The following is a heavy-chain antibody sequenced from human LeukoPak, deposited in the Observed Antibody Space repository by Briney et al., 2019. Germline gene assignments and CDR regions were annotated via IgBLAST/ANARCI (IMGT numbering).Heavy chain of an antibody. V-gene: IGHV3-21*01. CDR2: ISSSSSSK. CDR3: ARGREGVAARWWVEEPRWYFFDP. D-gene: IGHD6-6*01. CDR1: RLTFNTYT. J-gene: IGHJ5*02. Sequence: GGSLRLSCAVSRLTFNTYTMNWVRQAPGKGLEWVSSISSSSSSKYYADSVKGRFTIPRDNAMNSLYLQMNSLRVEDTAVYYCARGREGVAARWWVEEPRWYFFDPWGQGTLVTVSS.